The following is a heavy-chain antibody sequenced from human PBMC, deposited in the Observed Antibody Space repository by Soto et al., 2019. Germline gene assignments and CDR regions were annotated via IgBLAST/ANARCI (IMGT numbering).Heavy chain of an antibody. V-gene: IGHV3-23*01. CDR1: GFTFSSYA. D-gene: IGHD3-3*01. CDR3: AKDFAPDYYYGMDV. J-gene: IGHJ6*02. Sequence: GGSLRLSCAASGFTFSSYAMSWVRQAPGKGLEWVSAISGSGGSTYYADSVKGRFTISRDNSKNTLYLQMNSLRAEDTAVYYCAKDFAPDYYYGMDVWGQGTTVTVSS. CDR2: ISGSGGST.